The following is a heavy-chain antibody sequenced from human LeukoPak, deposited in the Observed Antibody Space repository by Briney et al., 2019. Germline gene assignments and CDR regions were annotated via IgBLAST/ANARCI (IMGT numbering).Heavy chain of an antibody. D-gene: IGHD2-21*01. CDR3: ARARDAHNCYDF. CDR2: ITGSSATI. Sequence: PGGSLRLSCAASGFTFSHYTMNWVRQAPGKGLEWVSDITGSSATINYADSVQGRFTISRGNAKNSLHLHMSSLRAEDTAVYYCARARDAHNCYDFWGPGTLVTVSS. J-gene: IGHJ4*02. V-gene: IGHV3-48*04. CDR1: GFTFSHYT.